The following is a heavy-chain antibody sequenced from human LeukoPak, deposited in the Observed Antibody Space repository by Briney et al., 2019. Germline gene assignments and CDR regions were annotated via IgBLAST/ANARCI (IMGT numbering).Heavy chain of an antibody. Sequence: ASVKVSCKASGYTFTSYGISWVRQAPGQGLEWMGWISDYNGNTIYAQKLQGRVTMTTDTSTDTAYMELRSLRSDDTAVYYCARHVPKSYYYDSSGFFFDYWGQGALVTVAS. J-gene: IGHJ4*02. CDR1: GYTFTSYG. CDR2: ISDYNGNT. V-gene: IGHV1-18*01. CDR3: ARHVPKSYYYDSSGFFFDY. D-gene: IGHD3-22*01.